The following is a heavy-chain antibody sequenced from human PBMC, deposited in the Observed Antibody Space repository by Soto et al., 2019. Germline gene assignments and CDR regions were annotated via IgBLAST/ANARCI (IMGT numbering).Heavy chain of an antibody. V-gene: IGHV3-30*18. D-gene: IGHD2-15*01. CDR3: AKDEGRDEGYFDY. CDR2: ISYDGSNK. CDR1: GFTFSSYG. Sequence: QVQLVESGGGVVQPGRSLRLSCAASGFTFSSYGMHWVRQAPGKGLEWVAVISYDGSNKYYADSVKGRFTISRDNSKNTLYLQMNSLRDEDTAVYCCAKDEGRDEGYFDYWGQGTLVTVSS. J-gene: IGHJ4*02.